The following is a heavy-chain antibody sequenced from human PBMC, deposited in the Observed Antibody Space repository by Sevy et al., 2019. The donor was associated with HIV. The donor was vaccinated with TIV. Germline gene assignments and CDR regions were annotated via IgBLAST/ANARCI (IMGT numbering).Heavy chain of an antibody. J-gene: IGHJ6*02. D-gene: IGHD5-12*01. CDR1: GFTFSDYG. CDR3: AKDQRWLQSYYYYGMDV. Sequence: GGSLRLSCAASGFTFSDYGMHWVRQAPGKGLEWVVVISYDGSNKYYADSGKGRFTISRDNSKNTLYLQMNSLGAEDTAVYYCAKDQRWLQSYYYYGMDVWGQGTTVTVSS. CDR2: ISYDGSNK. V-gene: IGHV3-30*18.